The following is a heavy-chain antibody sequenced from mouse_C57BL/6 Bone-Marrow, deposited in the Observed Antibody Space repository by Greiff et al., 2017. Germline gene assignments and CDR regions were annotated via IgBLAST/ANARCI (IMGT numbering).Heavy chain of an antibody. V-gene: IGHV1-69*01. D-gene: IGHD2-3*01. CDR1: GYTFTSYW. J-gene: IGHJ2*01. Sequence: QVQLQQPGAELVMPGASVKLSCKASGYTFTSYWRHWVKQRPGQGLEWIGEIDPSDSYTNYNQKFKGKSTLTVDKSSSTAYMQLSSLTSEDSAVYYCAREDDGYYPDYWGQGTTLTVSS. CDR2: IDPSDSYT. CDR3: AREDDGYYPDY.